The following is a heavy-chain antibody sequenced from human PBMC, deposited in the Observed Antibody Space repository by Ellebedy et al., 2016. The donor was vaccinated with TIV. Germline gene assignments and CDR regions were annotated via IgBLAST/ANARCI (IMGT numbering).Heavy chain of an antibody. CDR1: GYTFTPYA. CDR3: ARVSPVSPITSDYYYYGMDV. V-gene: IGHV1-3*01. D-gene: IGHD3-10*01. CDR2: INGGNGNT. Sequence: ASVKVSCXASGYTFTPYAMNWVRQAPGQRPEWMGWINGGNGNTKYSQKFQGRVTITRDTSASTAYMELSSLRSEDTAVYYCARVSPVSPITSDYYYYGMDVWGQGTTVTVSS. J-gene: IGHJ6*02.